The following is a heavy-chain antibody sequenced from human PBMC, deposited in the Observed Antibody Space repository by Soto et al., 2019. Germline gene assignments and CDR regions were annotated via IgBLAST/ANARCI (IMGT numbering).Heavy chain of an antibody. CDR2: ITSISTYI. V-gene: IGHV3-21*01. J-gene: IGHJ6*02. D-gene: IGHD6-13*01. Sequence: GGSLRLSCAASGFTFSSYTMNWVRQAPGKGLEWVSSITSISTYIYYADSVKGRFTISRDNTKNSLYLQMNSLRAEDTAVYYCARDLGYSSSWNVCYYYGMDVWGQGTTVTVSS. CDR1: GFTFSSYT. CDR3: ARDLGYSSSWNVCYYYGMDV.